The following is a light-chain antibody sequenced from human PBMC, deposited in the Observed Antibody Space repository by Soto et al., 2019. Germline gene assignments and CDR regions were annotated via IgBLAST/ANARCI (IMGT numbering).Light chain of an antibody. CDR2: EVG. Sequence: QSALTQPASVSGSPGQSITISCTGTSSDVGGYKFVSWYQHHPGKAPKLMIYEVGNRPSGISNRFSGSKSGNTASLTISGLQAEDEAAYYCSSYTGTSSYVLFGGGTKLTVL. CDR3: SSYTGTSSYVL. CDR1: SSDVGGYKF. J-gene: IGLJ2*01. V-gene: IGLV2-14*01.